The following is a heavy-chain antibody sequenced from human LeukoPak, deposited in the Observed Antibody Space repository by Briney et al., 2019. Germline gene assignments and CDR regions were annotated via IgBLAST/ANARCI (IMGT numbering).Heavy chain of an antibody. J-gene: IGHJ3*02. V-gene: IGHV1-46*01. Sequence: ASAKVSCKASGYTFTSYYMHWVRQAPGQGLEWMGIINPSGGSTSYAQKFQGRVTMTRDTSTSTVYMELSSLRSEDTAVYYCARDVRDCSSTSCYVVSGAFDIWGQGTMVTVSS. CDR3: ARDVRDCSSTSCYVVSGAFDI. CDR1: GYTFTSYY. CDR2: INPSGGST. D-gene: IGHD2-2*01.